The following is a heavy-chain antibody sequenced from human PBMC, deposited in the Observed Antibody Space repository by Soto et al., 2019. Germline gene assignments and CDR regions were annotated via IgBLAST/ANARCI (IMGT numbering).Heavy chain of an antibody. Sequence: QVQLVGSGGGVVQPGRSLRLSCAASGFTFSSYGMHWVRQAPGKGLEWVAVIWYDGSNKYYADSVKGRFTISRDNSKNTLYLQMNSLRAEDTAVYYCAGGRGSYVTLYYYGMDVWGQGTTVTVSS. CDR2: IWYDGSNK. CDR1: GFTFSSYG. CDR3: AGGRGSYVTLYYYGMDV. D-gene: IGHD1-26*01. V-gene: IGHV3-33*01. J-gene: IGHJ6*02.